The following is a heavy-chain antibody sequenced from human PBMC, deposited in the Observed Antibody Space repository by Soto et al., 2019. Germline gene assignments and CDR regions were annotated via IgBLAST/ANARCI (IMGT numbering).Heavy chain of an antibody. Sequence: SVKVSCKASGGTFGSYAISWVRQAPGQGLEWMGGIIPITATANYAQKFQGRVTITADESTSTASMQLSSLRSEDTAVYYCARSQGSSTSLEIYYYYYYGMDVWGQGTTVTVS. D-gene: IGHD2-2*01. CDR3: ARSQGSSTSLEIYYYYYYGMDV. J-gene: IGHJ6*02. CDR2: IIPITATA. CDR1: GGTFGSYA. V-gene: IGHV1-69*13.